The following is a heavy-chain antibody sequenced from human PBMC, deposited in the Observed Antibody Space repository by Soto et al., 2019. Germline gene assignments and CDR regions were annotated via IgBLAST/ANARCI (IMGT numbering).Heavy chain of an antibody. Sequence: SETLSLTCAVSGYSISSSNWWGWIRQPPGKGLEWIGYIYYRGTTDYNPSLKSRVTMSLDTPKNQFSLKLSSVTAAGTAVYYCARHPGYYDILTGYTTYYFDYWGQGILVTVSS. V-gene: IGHV4-28*01. D-gene: IGHD3-9*01. CDR3: ARHPGYYDILTGYTTYYFDY. J-gene: IGHJ4*02. CDR2: IYYRGTT. CDR1: GYSISSSNW.